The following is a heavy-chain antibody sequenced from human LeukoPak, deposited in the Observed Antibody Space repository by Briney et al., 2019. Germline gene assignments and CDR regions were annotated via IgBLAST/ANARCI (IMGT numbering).Heavy chain of an antibody. V-gene: IGHV4-34*01. J-gene: IGHJ6*02. Sequence: SETLSLTCAVYGGSFSGYYWSWIRQPPGKGLEWIGEINHSGSTNYNPSLKSRVTISVDTSKNQFSLKLSSVTAADTAVYYCARLGSVDGYSYVYYYYYGMDVWGQGTTVTVSS. CDR1: GGSFSGYY. CDR2: INHSGST. CDR3: ARLGSVDGYSYVYYYYYGMDV. D-gene: IGHD5-18*01.